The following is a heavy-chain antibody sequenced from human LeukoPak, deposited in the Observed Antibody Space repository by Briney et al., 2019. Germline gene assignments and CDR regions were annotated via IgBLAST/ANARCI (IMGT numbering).Heavy chain of an antibody. CDR3: ARDPRAVGYFDL. Sequence: GGSLRLSCAASGFTFSSYSMNWVRQAPGQGRKWVSSITSTSSYIYYADSVKGRFTISRDNAKNSLYLQMNSLRAEDTAVYYCARDPRAVGYFDLWGRGTLVTVSS. CDR2: ITSTSSYI. V-gene: IGHV3-21*01. J-gene: IGHJ2*01. CDR1: GFTFSSYS. D-gene: IGHD2-2*01.